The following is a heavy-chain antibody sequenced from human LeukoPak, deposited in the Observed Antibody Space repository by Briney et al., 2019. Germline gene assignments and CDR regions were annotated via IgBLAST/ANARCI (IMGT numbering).Heavy chain of an antibody. D-gene: IGHD1-26*01. V-gene: IGHV4-38-2*02. CDR3: AWGYSGSSHFDY. CDR1: GYSISSGYY. J-gene: IGHJ4*02. CDR2: IYHSGST. Sequence: SETLSLTCTVSGYSISSGYYWGWIRQPPGKGLEWIGSIYHSGSTYYNPSLKSRVTISVDTSKNQFSLKLSSVTAADTAVYYCAWGYSGSSHFDYWGQGTLVTVSS.